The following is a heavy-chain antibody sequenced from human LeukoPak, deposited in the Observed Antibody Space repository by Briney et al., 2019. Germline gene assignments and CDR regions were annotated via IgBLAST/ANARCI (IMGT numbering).Heavy chain of an antibody. CDR3: AKAGYSSTWYLTAFDI. CDR2: ITSSGDGT. Sequence: GGSLRLSCAASGFTFSIYAMSWVRQAPGKGLQWVSSITSSGDGTYYADSVKGRFTISRDNSENMLYLQMNSLGAEDTAVYYCAKAGYSSTWYLTAFDIWGQGTMVTVSS. V-gene: IGHV3-23*01. D-gene: IGHD6-13*01. CDR1: GFTFSIYA. J-gene: IGHJ3*02.